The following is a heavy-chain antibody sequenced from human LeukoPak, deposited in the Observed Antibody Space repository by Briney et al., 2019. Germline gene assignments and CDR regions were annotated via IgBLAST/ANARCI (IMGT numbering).Heavy chain of an antibody. J-gene: IGHJ3*02. CDR1: GFTFSSYA. D-gene: IGHD5-24*01. CDR3: AKKRDAFDI. Sequence: GGSLRLSCVASGFTFSSYAMGWVRQAPGKRPEWVSSLTDSGGATYYVDSVKGRFTISRDNSKNTLYLHMNSLRAEDTAMYYCAKKRDAFDIWGQGTVVAVSS. V-gene: IGHV3-23*01. CDR2: LTDSGGAT.